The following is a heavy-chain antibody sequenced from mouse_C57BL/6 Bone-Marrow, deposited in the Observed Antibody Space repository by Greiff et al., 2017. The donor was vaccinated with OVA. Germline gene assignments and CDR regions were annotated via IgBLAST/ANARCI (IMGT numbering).Heavy chain of an antibody. CDR2: ISSGGSYT. Sequence: EVQRVESGGDLVKPGGSLKLSCAASGFTFSSYGMSWVRQTPDKRLEWVATISSGGSYTYYPDSVKGRFTISRDNAKNTLYLQMSSLKSEDTAMYYCARRYFYAMDYWGQGTSVTVSS. V-gene: IGHV5-6*01. CDR1: GFTFSSYG. J-gene: IGHJ4*01. CDR3: ARRYFYAMDY.